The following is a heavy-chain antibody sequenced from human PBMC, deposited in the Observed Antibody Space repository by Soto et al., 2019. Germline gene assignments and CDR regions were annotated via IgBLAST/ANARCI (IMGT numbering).Heavy chain of an antibody. J-gene: IGHJ3*02. CDR2: ISAYNGNT. D-gene: IGHD3-3*01. Sequence: ASVKVSCKASGYTFTSYGISWVRQAPGQGLEWMGWISAYNGNTNYAQKLQGRVTMTTDTSTSTAYMELRSLRSDDTAVYYSPRVWKYYFFWSRYYPGGPFDIWAQGTMATV. CDR3: PRVWKYYFFWSRYYPGGPFDI. CDR1: GYTFTSYG. V-gene: IGHV1-18*01.